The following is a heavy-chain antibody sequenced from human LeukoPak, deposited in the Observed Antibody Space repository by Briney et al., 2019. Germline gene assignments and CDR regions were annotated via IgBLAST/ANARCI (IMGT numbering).Heavy chain of an antibody. D-gene: IGHD4-17*01. J-gene: IGHJ5*02. CDR1: GYTFTSYG. CDR2: INPNSGGT. Sequence: ASVKVSCKASGYTFTSYGISWVRQAPGQGLEWMGWINPNSGGTNYAQKFQGRVTMTRDTSISTAYMELSRLRSDDTAVYYCARELRTVYNWFDPWGQGTLVTVSS. CDR3: ARELRTVYNWFDP. V-gene: IGHV1-2*02.